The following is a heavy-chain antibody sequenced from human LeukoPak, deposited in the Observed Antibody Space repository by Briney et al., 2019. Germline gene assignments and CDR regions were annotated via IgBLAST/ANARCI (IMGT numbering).Heavy chain of an antibody. CDR3: ARDSTPYYYYMDV. CDR2: ISYDGSNK. D-gene: IGHD2-2*01. Sequence: GRSLRLSCAASGFTFSSYAMHCVRQAPGKGLEWVAVISYDGSNKYYADSVKGRFTISRDNSKNTLYLQMNSLRAEDTAVYYCARDSTPYYYYMDVWGKGTTVTVSS. CDR1: GFTFSSYA. J-gene: IGHJ6*03. V-gene: IGHV3-30*01.